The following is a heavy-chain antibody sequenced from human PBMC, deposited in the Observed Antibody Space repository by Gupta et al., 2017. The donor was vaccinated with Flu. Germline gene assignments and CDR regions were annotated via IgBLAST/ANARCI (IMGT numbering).Heavy chain of an antibody. D-gene: IGHD6-25*01. CDR3: AKDGQRGGYFDY. Sequence: QVQLVESGGGVVQPGRSLRLSCAASGFTFSSYGMHWVRQAPGKGLEWVAVISYDGSNKYYADSVKGRFTISRDNSKNTLYLQMNSLRAEDTAVYYCAKDGQRGGYFDYWGQGTLVTVSS. CDR2: ISYDGSNK. CDR1: GFTFSSYG. J-gene: IGHJ4*02. V-gene: IGHV3-30*18.